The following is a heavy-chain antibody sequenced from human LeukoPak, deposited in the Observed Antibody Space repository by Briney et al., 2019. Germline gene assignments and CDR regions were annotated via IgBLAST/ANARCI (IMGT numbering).Heavy chain of an antibody. V-gene: IGHV1-18*01. D-gene: IGHD6-6*01. CDR1: GYTFTSYG. CDR3: ARESHSSRDSPCHY. Sequence: ASVKVSCKASGYTFTSYGISWVRQAPGQGLEWMGWISAYNGNTNYAQKLQGRVTMTTDTSTSTAYMELRSLRSDDTAVYYCARESHSSRDSPCHYWGQGTLVTVSS. J-gene: IGHJ4*02. CDR2: ISAYNGNT.